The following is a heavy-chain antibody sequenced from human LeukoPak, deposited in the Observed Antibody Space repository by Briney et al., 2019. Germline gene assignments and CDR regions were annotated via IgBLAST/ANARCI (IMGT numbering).Heavy chain of an antibody. CDR3: ARRGTCTTATCYDAYYYYFLDV. CDR1: GFTLSNNY. J-gene: IGHJ6*03. CDR2: IYSGDST. V-gene: IGHV3-66*04. Sequence: PGGSLRLSCAASGFTLSNNYMSWVRQAPGKGLEWVSVIYSGDSTYYADSVKGRFTISKDYSKNTLYLQMNSLRVEDTAVYYCARRGTCTTATCYDAYYYYFLDVWGGGTTVTVSS. D-gene: IGHD2/OR15-2a*01.